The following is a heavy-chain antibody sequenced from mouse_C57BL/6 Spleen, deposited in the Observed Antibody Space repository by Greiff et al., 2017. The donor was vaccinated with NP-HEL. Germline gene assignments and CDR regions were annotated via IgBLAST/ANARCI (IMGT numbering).Heavy chain of an antibody. CDR2: ISDGGSYT. CDR3: ARDRYDYDGAGYFDY. CDR1: GFTFSSYA. Sequence: EVQGVESGGGLVKPGGSLKLSCAASGFTFSSYAMSWVRQTPEKRLEWVATISDGGSYTYYPDNVKGRFTISRDNAKNNLYLQMSHLKSEDTAMYYCARDRYDYDGAGYFDYWGQGTTLTVSS. D-gene: IGHD2-4*01. J-gene: IGHJ2*01. V-gene: IGHV5-4*01.